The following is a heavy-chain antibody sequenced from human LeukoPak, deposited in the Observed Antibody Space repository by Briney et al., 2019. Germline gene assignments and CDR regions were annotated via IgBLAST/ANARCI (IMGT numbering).Heavy chain of an antibody. D-gene: IGHD2-15*01. J-gene: IGHJ4*02. Sequence: GGSLRLSCTASGFTSGDYAMSWVRQAPGKGLEWVGFIRSKAYGGTTEYAASVKGRFTISRDDSKSIAYLQMNSLKTEDTAVYYCTRGGGIVVVVAAVWGQGTLVTVSS. V-gene: IGHV3-49*04. CDR2: IRSKAYGGTT. CDR3: TRGGGIVVVVAAV. CDR1: GFTSGDYA.